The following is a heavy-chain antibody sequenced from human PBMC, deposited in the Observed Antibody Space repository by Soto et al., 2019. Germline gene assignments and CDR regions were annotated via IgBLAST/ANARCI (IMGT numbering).Heavy chain of an antibody. J-gene: IGHJ5*02. CDR3: ARELPGGGYSSFNWFDP. Sequence: ASVKVSCKASGYTFTSYGISWVRQAPGQGLEWMGWISAYSGNTNYAQKLQGRVTMTTDTSTSTAYMELRSLRSDDTAVYYCARELPGGGYSSFNWFDPWGQGTLVTVSS. CDR2: ISAYSGNT. D-gene: IGHD6-6*01. V-gene: IGHV1-18*01. CDR1: GYTFTSYG.